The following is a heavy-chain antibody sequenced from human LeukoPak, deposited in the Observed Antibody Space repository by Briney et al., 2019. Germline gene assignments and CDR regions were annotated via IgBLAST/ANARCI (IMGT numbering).Heavy chain of an antibody. CDR3: ASLLNWNDFDY. D-gene: IGHD1-20*01. V-gene: IGHV3-48*03. CDR1: GFTFSNYE. J-gene: IGHJ4*02. Sequence: GSLRLSCVASGFTFSNYEMNWVRQAPGMGLEWISYISSTGYTIYYADSVKGRFTISRDNAKNSLYLQMNSLRAEDTAVYYCASLLNWNDFDYWGQGALVTVSS. CDR2: ISSTGYTI.